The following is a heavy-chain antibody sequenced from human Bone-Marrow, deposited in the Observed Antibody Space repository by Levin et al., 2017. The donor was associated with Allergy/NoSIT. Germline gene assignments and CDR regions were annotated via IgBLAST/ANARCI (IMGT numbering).Heavy chain of an antibody. D-gene: IGHD6-6*01. CDR3: AKRTNSSSRGDWFDP. CDR1: GFTFSSYG. V-gene: IGHV3-30*18. Sequence: LSLTCAASGFTFSSYGMHWVRQAPGKGLEWVAVISYDGSNKYYADSVKGRFTISRDNSKNTLYLQMNSLRAEDTAVYYCAKRTNSSSRGDWFDPWGQGTLVTVSS. CDR2: ISYDGSNK. J-gene: IGHJ5*02.